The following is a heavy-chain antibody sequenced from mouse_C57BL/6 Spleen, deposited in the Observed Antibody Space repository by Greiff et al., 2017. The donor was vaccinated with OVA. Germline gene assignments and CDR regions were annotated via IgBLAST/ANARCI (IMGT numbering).Heavy chain of an antibody. CDR1: GFSLTSYG. CDR2: IWSGGST. CDR3: ARRDYYGSSWGAMDY. D-gene: IGHD1-1*01. Sequence: VMLVESGPGLVQPSQSLSITCTVSGFSLTSYGVHWVRQSPGKGLEWLGVIWSGGSTDYNAAFISRLSISKDNSKSQVFFKMNSLQADDTAIYYCARRDYYGSSWGAMDYWGQGTSVTVSS. J-gene: IGHJ4*01. V-gene: IGHV2-2*01.